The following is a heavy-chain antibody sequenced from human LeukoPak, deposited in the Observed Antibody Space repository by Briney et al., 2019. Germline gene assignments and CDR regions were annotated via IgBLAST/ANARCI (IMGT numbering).Heavy chain of an antibody. CDR2: ISYDGSNK. Sequence: GGSLRLSCAASGFTFSNFGMHWVRQTPGKGLEWVAVISYDGSNKYYADSVKGRFTISRDNSKNTLYLQMNSLRAEDTAVYYCARAGDEYDGSGYHPYYFDYWGQGTLVTVSS. V-gene: IGHV3-30*19. J-gene: IGHJ4*02. D-gene: IGHD3-22*01. CDR1: GFTFSNFG. CDR3: ARAGDEYDGSGYHPYYFDY.